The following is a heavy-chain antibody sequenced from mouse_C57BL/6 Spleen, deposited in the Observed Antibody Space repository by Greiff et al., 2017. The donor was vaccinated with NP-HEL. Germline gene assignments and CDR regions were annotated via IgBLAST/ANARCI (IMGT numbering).Heavy chain of an antibody. CDR2: ISYDGST. D-gene: IGHD1-1*01. J-gene: IGHJ2*02. CDR3: ARDQVVAGDYIDY. V-gene: IGHV3-6*01. Sequence: EVQLMESGPGLVKPSQSLSLSCSVTGYSITSGYYWNWIRQSPGNILECMGYISYDGSTNSNPSFNNRITITRDTSKNQFYLKLYSLTTEYTATYYGARDQVVAGDYIDYWGQGTSLTVSS. CDR1: GYSITSGYY.